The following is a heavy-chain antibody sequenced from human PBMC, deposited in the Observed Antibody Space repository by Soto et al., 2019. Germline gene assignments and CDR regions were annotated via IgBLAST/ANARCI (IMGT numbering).Heavy chain of an antibody. V-gene: IGHV4-34*01. Sequence: SETLSLTCAVYGESFSGYYWSWIRQPPGKGLEWIGEINHSGSTNYNPSLKSRVTISVDTSKNQFSLKLSSVTAADTAVYYCARLIGQLVPVWGHGMDVWGQGTTVTVSS. D-gene: IGHD6-6*01. CDR2: INHSGST. J-gene: IGHJ6*02. CDR3: ARLIGQLVPVWGHGMDV. CDR1: GESFSGYY.